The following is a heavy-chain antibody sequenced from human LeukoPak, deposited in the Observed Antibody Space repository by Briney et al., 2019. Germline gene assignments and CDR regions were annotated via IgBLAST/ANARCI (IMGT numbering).Heavy chain of an antibody. J-gene: IGHJ4*02. V-gene: IGHV3-74*01. Sequence: RGSLRLSCAASGFTFSSYWMHWVRQAPGKGLVWVSRINTDGSSTSYADSVKGRFTISRDNAKNTLYLQMNSLRAEDTAVYYCARPGRGSYYDFDYWGQGTLVTVSS. CDR1: GFTFSSYW. D-gene: IGHD1-26*01. CDR3: ARPGRGSYYDFDY. CDR2: INTDGSST.